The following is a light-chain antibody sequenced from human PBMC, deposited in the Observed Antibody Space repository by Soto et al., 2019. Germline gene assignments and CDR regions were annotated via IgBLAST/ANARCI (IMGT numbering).Light chain of an antibody. CDR3: QQYNNWPDMYT. V-gene: IGKV3-15*01. CDR2: GAS. Sequence: EMVMTQSPATLSVSPGERVIISCRASRSVGTTLAWYQQKPGQAPRLLIYGASTRATGIPARFSGSGSGTDFTLTISSLQSEHFAVYYCQQYNNWPDMYTFGQGTKLEIK. J-gene: IGKJ2*01. CDR1: RSVGTT.